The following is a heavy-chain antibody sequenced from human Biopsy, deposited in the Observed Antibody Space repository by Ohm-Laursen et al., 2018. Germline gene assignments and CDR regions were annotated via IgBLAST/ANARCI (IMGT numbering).Heavy chain of an antibody. J-gene: IGHJ5*02. CDR2: INAKTGDT. CDR3: TRGGYYYDSLAYYYWFDP. V-gene: IGHV1-2*02. CDR1: GYTFTGYH. D-gene: IGHD3-22*01. Sequence: SVKVSCNASGYTFTGYHVHWARQAPGQGLEWMGWINAKTGDTNYAQKFQGRVTMTRDTSISTAYVDLSSLKSDDTAVYYCTRGGYYYDSLAYYYWFDPWGQGTLVTVSS.